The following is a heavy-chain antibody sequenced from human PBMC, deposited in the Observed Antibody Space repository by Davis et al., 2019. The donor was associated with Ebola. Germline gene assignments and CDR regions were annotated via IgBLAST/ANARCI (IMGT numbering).Heavy chain of an antibody. CDR1: GFTFSSYS. J-gene: IGHJ5*02. Sequence: PGGSLRLSCAASGFTFSSYSMNWVRQAPGKGLEWVSSITVTSNYTYYADSVKGRFTISRDNAKNSLYLQMNSLGAEDTAVYYCARRNWFDPWGQGTLVTVSS. CDR3: ARRNWFDP. V-gene: IGHV3-21*01. CDR2: ITVTSNYT.